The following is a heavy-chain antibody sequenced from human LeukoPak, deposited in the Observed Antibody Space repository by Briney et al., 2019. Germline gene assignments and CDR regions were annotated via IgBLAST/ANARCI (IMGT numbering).Heavy chain of an antibody. CDR1: GFTFSSYA. J-gene: IGHJ4*02. V-gene: IGHV3-30*04. CDR2: ISYDGSNK. Sequence: PGGSLRLSCAASGFTFSSYAMHWVRQAPGKGLEWVAVISYDGSNKYYADSVKGRFTISRDNSKNTLYLQMNSLRAEDTAVYYCSRHDRIQLWSLLDYWGQGTLVTVSS. D-gene: IGHD5-18*01. CDR3: SRHDRIQLWSLLDY.